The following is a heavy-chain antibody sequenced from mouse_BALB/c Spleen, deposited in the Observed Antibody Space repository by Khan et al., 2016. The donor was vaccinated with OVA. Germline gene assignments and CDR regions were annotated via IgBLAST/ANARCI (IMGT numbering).Heavy chain of an antibody. D-gene: IGHD2-4*01. CDR3: ARSLITTWYFDV. J-gene: IGHJ1*01. Sequence: EVELVESGGGLVQPGGSRKLSCAASGFTFSSFGMHWVRQAPEKGLEWVAYVSFGSATIYYADTLKGRFTISRDNPKNTLFLQKTSLRSEDTAIXYCARSLITTWYFDVWGAGTTVTVSS. CDR2: VSFGSATI. V-gene: IGHV5-17*02. CDR1: GFTFSSFG.